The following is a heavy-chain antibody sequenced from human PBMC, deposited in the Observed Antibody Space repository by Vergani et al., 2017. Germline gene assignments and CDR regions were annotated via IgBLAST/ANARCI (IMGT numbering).Heavy chain of an antibody. D-gene: IGHD3-16*01. CDR2: ISGSGRRT. V-gene: IGHV3-23*01. J-gene: IGHJ5*02. Sequence: EVQVLESGGGLVQPGGSLRLSCAASGFRFSSYAMSGVRQAPGKGLEWVSAISGSGRRTYFADSVKGRFTISRDNSKNTLYLQMNSLRAEDTAIYYCAKDLRIMITFQGWFDPWGQGTLVTVSS. CDR3: AKDLRIMITFQGWFDP. CDR1: GFRFSSYA.